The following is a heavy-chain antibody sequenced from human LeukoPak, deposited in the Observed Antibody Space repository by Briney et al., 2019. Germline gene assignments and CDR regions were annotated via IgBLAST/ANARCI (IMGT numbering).Heavy chain of an antibody. Sequence: GALRLSCAASGFDFDDFAMHWVRQAPGKGLEWISLVSWDGGSTYYSDSVKGRFTISRDNSKNSLYLQMNSLRTEDTALYYCAKDYYGSPGYWGQGTLVTVSS. CDR2: VSWDGGST. CDR1: GFDFDDFA. J-gene: IGHJ4*02. CDR3: AKDYYGSPGY. V-gene: IGHV3-43D*03. D-gene: IGHD3-10*01.